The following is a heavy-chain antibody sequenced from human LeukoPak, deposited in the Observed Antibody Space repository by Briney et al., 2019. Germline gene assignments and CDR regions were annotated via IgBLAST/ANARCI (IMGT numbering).Heavy chain of an antibody. CDR1: GYTFTSYD. CDR2: MNPNSGNT. Sequence: ASVKVSCKASGYTFTSYDINWVRQATGQGLEWMGWMNPNSGNTGYAQKFQGRVTITRNTSMSTAYMELSSLRSEDTAVCYCARRDGYNYVDCWGQGTLVTVSS. V-gene: IGHV1-8*03. J-gene: IGHJ4*02. CDR3: ARRDGYNYVDC. D-gene: IGHD5-24*01.